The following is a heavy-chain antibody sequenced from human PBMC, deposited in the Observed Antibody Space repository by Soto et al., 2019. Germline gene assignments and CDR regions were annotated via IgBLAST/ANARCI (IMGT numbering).Heavy chain of an antibody. CDR3: AGDPDSHYNDSHASSYP. CDR2: IIPIIGII. D-gene: IGHD3-16*01. CDR1: GGTFSTYT. J-gene: IGHJ5*02. Sequence: QVQLVQSGAEVKKPGSSVKDSCKASGGTFSTYTITWVRQAPGQGLEWMGRIIPIIGIINYAQKFQGRVTISADKFTGTAYMELIGLRSDDTAVYYCAGDPDSHYNDSHASSYPWGQGTLVTVSS. V-gene: IGHV1-69*08.